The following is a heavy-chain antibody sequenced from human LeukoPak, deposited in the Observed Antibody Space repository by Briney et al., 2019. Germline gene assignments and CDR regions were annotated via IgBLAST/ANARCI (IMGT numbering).Heavy chain of an antibody. CDR2: IYSRGST. Sequence: SETLSLTCTVSGASISSYNWVWIRQPAGKRLEWIGRIYSRGSTDYNPSLESRVIMSVDTSKNQFSLRLSSVTAADTGVYYCVSAYGGNWLLDYWGQGTLVAVSP. CDR1: GASISSYN. V-gene: IGHV4-4*07. J-gene: IGHJ4*02. D-gene: IGHD5-24*01. CDR3: VSAYGGNWLLDY.